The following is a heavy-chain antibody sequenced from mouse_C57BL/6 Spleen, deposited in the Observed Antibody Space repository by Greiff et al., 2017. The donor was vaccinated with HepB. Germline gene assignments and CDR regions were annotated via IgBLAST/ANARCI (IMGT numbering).Heavy chain of an antibody. CDR3: ARSGYSNYVWGFAY. D-gene: IGHD2-5*01. V-gene: IGHV1-4*01. J-gene: IGHJ3*01. Sequence: QVQLKESGAELARPGASVKMSCKASGYTFTSYTMHWVKQRPGQGLEWIGYINPSSGYTKYNQKFKDKATLTADKSSSTAYMQLSSLTSEDSAVYYCARSGYSNYVWGFAYWGQGTLVTVSA. CDR2: INPSSGYT. CDR1: GYTFTSYT.